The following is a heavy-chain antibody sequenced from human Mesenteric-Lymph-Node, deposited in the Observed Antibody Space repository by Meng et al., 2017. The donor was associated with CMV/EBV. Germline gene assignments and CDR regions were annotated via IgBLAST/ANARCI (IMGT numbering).Heavy chain of an antibody. D-gene: IGHD6-19*01. CDR1: GFTFSSYG. Sequence: GESLKISCAASGFTFSSYGMHWVRQAPGKGLEWVAFIRYDGSNKYYADSVKGRFTISRDNSKNTLYLQMNSLRAEDTAVYYCAKAPTGSGGQGGFDYWGQGTLVTVSS. CDR3: AKAPTGSGGQGGFDY. CDR2: IRYDGSNK. J-gene: IGHJ4*02. V-gene: IGHV3-30*02.